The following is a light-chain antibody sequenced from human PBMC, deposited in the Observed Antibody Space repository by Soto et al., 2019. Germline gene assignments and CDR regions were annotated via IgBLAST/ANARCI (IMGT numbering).Light chain of an antibody. Sequence: DIQMTQSPSSLSASVGDRVTITCRASQGIAKDFSWYQQKPGKAPKRLISTASSLESGVPSRFSGSGSGTEFTLTISSLQPEDFATYYCLQYFGYPRTFGQGTKVEI. V-gene: IGKV1-17*01. J-gene: IGKJ1*01. CDR3: LQYFGYPRT. CDR2: TAS. CDR1: QGIAKD.